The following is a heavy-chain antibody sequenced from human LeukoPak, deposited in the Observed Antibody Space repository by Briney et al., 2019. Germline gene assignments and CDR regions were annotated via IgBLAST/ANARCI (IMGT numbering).Heavy chain of an antibody. CDR2: IKSKTDGGTT. CDR1: GFTFSNAW. J-gene: IGHJ3*02. V-gene: IGHV3-15*01. CDR3: TTAARIVDFFFAFDI. Sequence: PGGSLRLSCAASGFTFSNAWMSWVRQAPGKGLEWVGRIKSKTDGGTTDYAAPVKGRFTIPRDDSKNTLYLQMNSLKTEDTAVYYCTTAARIVDFFFAFDIWGQGTMVTVSS. D-gene: IGHD3-3*01.